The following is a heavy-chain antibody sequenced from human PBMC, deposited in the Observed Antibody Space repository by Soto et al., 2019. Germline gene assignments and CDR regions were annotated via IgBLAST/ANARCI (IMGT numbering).Heavy chain of an antibody. CDR2: IWSGGSNE. D-gene: IGHD2-2*01. J-gene: IGHJ4*01. Sequence: QVQLVESGGGVVQPGRSLRLSCAASGFTFSSYGMHWVSQATGKGMEWVAVIWSGGSNENYEDSVKGRFPITRDNSKNMLYLQRNSLRSEETAVYYCERGPGTSYVACWGHGSLVTVSS. CDR3: ERGPGTSYVAC. V-gene: IGHV3-33*01. CDR1: GFTFSSYG.